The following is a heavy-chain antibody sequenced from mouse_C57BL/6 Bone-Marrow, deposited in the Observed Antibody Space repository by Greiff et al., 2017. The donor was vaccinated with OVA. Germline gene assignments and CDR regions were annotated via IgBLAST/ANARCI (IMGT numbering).Heavy chain of an antibody. CDR3: TSEDPYYYGSSLDY. D-gene: IGHD1-1*01. CDR2: IDPETGGT. Sequence: QVQLQQSGAELVRPGASVTLSCKASGYTFTDYEMHWVKQTPVHGLEWIGAIDPETGGTAYNQKFKGKAILTADKSSSTAYMELRSLTAEDSAVYYSTSEDPYYYGSSLDYWGQGTTLTVSS. CDR1: GYTFTDYE. V-gene: IGHV1-15*01. J-gene: IGHJ2*01.